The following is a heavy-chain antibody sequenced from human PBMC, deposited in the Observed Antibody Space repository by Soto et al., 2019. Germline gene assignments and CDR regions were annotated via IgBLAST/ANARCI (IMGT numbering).Heavy chain of an antibody. CDR2: MNPNSGNT. CDR3: ARKGDYDFWSGYHFDY. V-gene: IGHV1-8*01. CDR1: GYTFTSYD. D-gene: IGHD3-3*01. J-gene: IGHJ4*02. Sequence: QVQLVQSGAEVKKPGASVEVSCKASGYTFTSYDINWVRQATGQGLEWMGWMNPNSGNTGYAQKFQGRVTMTRNTSISTAYMELSSLRSEDTAVYYCARKGDYDFWSGYHFDYWGQGTLVTVSS.